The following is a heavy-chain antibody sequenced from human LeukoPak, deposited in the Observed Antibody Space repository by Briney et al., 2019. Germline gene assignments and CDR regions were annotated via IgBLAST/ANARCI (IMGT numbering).Heavy chain of an antibody. CDR1: GFTFSDTY. Sequence: GGSLRLSCAVSGFTFSDTYMTWIRQAPGKGLESLSYISPSGTDISYADSVKGRFTISRDNAKNSLYLQMNSLRVEDTAVYYCTRDPRNLDYWGQGALVTVSS. D-gene: IGHD1-14*01. CDR2: ISPSGTDI. CDR3: TRDPRNLDY. V-gene: IGHV3-11*01. J-gene: IGHJ4*02.